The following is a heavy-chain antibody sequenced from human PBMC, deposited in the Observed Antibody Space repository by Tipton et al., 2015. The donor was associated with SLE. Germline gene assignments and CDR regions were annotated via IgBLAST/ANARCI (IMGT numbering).Heavy chain of an antibody. CDR1: GFTFSNYA. J-gene: IGHJ2*01. V-gene: IGHV3-23*01. D-gene: IGHD4-23*01. CDR3: AKSPMVVTTYWYFDL. CDR2: ISGSGGST. Sequence: SLKLSCAASGFTFSNYAMSWVRQAPGKGLEWVSGISGSGGSTDYADSVKGRFTISRDNSKNTLYLQMNNLRAEDTAVYYCAKSPMVVTTYWYFDLWGRGTRVTVSS.